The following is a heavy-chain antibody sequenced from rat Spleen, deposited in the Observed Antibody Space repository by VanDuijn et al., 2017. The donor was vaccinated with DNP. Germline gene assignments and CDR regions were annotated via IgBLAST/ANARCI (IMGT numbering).Heavy chain of an antibody. J-gene: IGHJ2*01. CDR1: GFTFSAYW. D-gene: IGHD1-2*01. CDR3: ASWAPIAPLSTSNY. Sequence: EVQLVESGGGLVQPGRSLRLSCVASGFTFSAYWMFWVRQAPGKGLEWVASINTVGGSTYYPDSVKGRFTISRDNAENTVYLQMSSLRSEDTATYYCASWAPIAPLSTSNYWGQGVMVTVSS. CDR2: INTVGGST. V-gene: IGHV5-58*01.